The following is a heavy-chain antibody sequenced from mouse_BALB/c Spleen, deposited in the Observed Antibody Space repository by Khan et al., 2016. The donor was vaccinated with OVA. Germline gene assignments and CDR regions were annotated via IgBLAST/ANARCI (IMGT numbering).Heavy chain of an antibody. CDR2: IDPFNGST. CDR1: GYSFTTYY. CDR3: ARHGTSSWFAY. Sequence: DMELQQSGPELMKPGASVKISCKASGYSFTTYYIHWVKQSHGKSLEWIGYIDPFNGSTTYNQKFKGKATLTVDKSSSTAYMHLSSLTSEDSAVYYCARHGTSSWFAYWGQGTLVTVSA. V-gene: IGHV1S135*01. J-gene: IGHJ3*01. D-gene: IGHD1-1*01.